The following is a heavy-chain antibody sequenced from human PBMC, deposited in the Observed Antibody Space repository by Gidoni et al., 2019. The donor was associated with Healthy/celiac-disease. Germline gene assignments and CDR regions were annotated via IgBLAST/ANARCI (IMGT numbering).Heavy chain of an antibody. CDR2: ISGSGGST. CDR3: AKRWGAWFGDYTEVDY. Sequence: EVQLLASGGGLVQPGGSLSLSCAASGFTFSSYAMGWVRQAPGKGLAWVSAISGSGGSTYYADSVKGRFTISRDNSKNTLYLQMNSLRAEDTAVYYCAKRWGAWFGDYTEVDYWGQGTLVTVSS. J-gene: IGHJ4*02. D-gene: IGHD3-10*01. CDR1: GFTFSSYA. V-gene: IGHV3-23*01.